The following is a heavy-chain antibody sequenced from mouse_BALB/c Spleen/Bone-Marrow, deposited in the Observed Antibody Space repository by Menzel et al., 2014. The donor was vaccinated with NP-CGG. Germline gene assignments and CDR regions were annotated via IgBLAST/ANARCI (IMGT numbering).Heavy chain of an antibody. CDR1: GYTFTSDW. Sequence: VPLQQSGAELVRPRALVNLSCKASGYTFTSDWMNWVKQRPGQGLEWIGMIDPSDSETHYNQMFKDKATLTVDKSSSTAYMQLSSLTSEGSAVYYCASNPRFAYWGQGTLVTVSA. V-gene: IGHV1-61*01. CDR3: ASNPRFAY. J-gene: IGHJ3*01. CDR2: IDPSDSET.